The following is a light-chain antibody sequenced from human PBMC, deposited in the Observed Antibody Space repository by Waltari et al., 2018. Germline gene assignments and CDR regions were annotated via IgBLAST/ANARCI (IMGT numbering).Light chain of an antibody. CDR3: GADHGSGSNFVVV. J-gene: IGLJ2*01. Sequence: QPVLTQPPSASASLGASVTLTCTLSTGYSNSKVVWYQQRPGKGPRFVMRVGTGGIVGSKGDGIPDRFSVLGSGLNRYLTIKNIQEEDESDYHCGADHGSGSNFVVVFGGGTKLTVL. CDR1: TGYSNSK. V-gene: IGLV9-49*01. CDR2: VGTGGIVG.